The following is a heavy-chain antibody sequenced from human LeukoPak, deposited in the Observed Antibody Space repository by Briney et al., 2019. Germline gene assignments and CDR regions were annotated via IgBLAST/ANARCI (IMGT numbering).Heavy chain of an antibody. CDR1: GLTFSSYS. D-gene: IGHD4-17*01. CDR2: ISSSSYI. J-gene: IGHJ3*02. Sequence: GGSLRLSCAASGLTFSSYSMNWVRQAPGKGLEWVSSISSSSYIYYADSVKGRFTISRDNAKNSLYLQMNSLRAEDTAVYYCARGTVTTIWGAFDIWGQGTMVTVSS. V-gene: IGHV3-21*01. CDR3: ARGTVTTIWGAFDI.